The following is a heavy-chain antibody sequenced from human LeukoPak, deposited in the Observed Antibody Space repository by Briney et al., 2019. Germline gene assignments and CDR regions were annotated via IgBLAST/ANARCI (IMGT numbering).Heavy chain of an antibody. D-gene: IGHD6-13*01. J-gene: IGHJ4*02. V-gene: IGHV4-59*08. CDR1: GGSISSYY. CDR3: ARLFRAAAGIYFDY. Sequence: PSETLSLTCTVSGGSISSYYWSWIRQPPGKGLEWIGYIYYSGSTNYNPSLKSRVTISVDTSKNQFSLKLSSVTAADTAVYYCARLFRAAAGIYFDYWGQGTLVTVSS. CDR2: IYYSGST.